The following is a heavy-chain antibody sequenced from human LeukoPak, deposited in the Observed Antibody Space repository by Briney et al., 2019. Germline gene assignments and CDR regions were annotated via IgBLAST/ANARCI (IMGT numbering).Heavy chain of an antibody. V-gene: IGHV4-39*01. D-gene: IGHD3-3*01. CDR1: GDSISSSNCY. CDR3: ARRYDFWSGYPPPLDY. CDR2: IYFSGGT. Sequence: SETLSLTCTVSGDSISSSNCYWGWIRQPPGKGLEWIGSIYFSGGTYYNASLKSRVTISVDTSKNQFSLKLSSVTAADTAVYYCARRYDFWSGYPPPLDYWGQGTLVTVSS. J-gene: IGHJ4*02.